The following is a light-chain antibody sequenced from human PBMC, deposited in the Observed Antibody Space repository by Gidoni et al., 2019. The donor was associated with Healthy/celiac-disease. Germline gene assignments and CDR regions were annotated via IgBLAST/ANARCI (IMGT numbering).Light chain of an antibody. CDR2: GAS. CDR1: QSVSSSY. Sequence: EIVLTQSPGTLSLSPGERATLSCRASQSVSSSYLDWYQQKPGQAPRLLIYGASSRATGIPDRFSGSGSGTDFTLTISRLEPEDFAVYYCQQYGSSPRTFGPXTKVEIK. J-gene: IGKJ1*01. CDR3: QQYGSSPRT. V-gene: IGKV3-20*01.